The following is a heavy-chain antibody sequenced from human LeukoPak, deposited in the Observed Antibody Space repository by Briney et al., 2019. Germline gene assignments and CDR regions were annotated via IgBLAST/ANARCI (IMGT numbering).Heavy chain of an antibody. CDR2: VNRDGSET. Sequence: GSLGLSCAASGFTLSNHWMTWVRQVPGRGPEWVANVNRDGSETYYLDSVKGRFTISKDNAKNSLYLQMNSLRAEDTALYHCARNNGMDVWGQGTTVTVSS. J-gene: IGHJ6*02. V-gene: IGHV3-7*03. CDR1: GFTLSNHW. CDR3: ARNNGMDV.